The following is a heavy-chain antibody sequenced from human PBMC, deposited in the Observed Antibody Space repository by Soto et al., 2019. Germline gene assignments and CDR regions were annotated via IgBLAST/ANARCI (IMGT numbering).Heavy chain of an antibody. CDR2: ISAYNGNT. Sequence: QVQLVQSGAEVKKPGASVKVSCKASGYTFTSYGISWVRQAPGQGLEWMGWISAYNGNTNYAQKLQGRVTMNTDTSTSTAYMELRSLRSDDTAVYYCARDGTGRYFDWLSPSPYFDYWGQGTLVTVSS. V-gene: IGHV1-18*01. CDR1: GYTFTSYG. J-gene: IGHJ4*02. CDR3: ARDGTGRYFDWLSPSPYFDY. D-gene: IGHD3-9*01.